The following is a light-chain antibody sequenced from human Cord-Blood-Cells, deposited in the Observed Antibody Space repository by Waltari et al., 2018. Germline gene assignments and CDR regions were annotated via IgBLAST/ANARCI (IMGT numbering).Light chain of an antibody. CDR1: SSDVGGYNY. V-gene: IGLV2-11*01. J-gene: IGLJ3*02. CDR2: DVS. CDR3: CSYAGSYWV. Sequence: QSALTQPRSVSGSPGQSVTISCTGTSSDVGGYNYVSWYQQHPSKAPKLMSYDVSKRPSGVPDRFSGSQSGNTASLAISGLQAEDEADYYCCSYAGSYWVFGGGTKLTVL.